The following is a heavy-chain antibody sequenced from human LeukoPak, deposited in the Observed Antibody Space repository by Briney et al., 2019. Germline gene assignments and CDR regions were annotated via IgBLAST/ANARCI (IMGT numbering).Heavy chain of an antibody. V-gene: IGHV1-46*01. D-gene: IGHD3-10*01. CDR1: GYTFTSYY. CDR3: ARDRDGSGSYYNASPDPYFQH. CDR2: INPSGGST. J-gene: IGHJ1*01. Sequence: EASVKVSCKASGYTFTSYYMHWVRQAPGQGLEWMGIINPSGGSTSYAQKFQGRVTMTRDTSTSTAYMELSSLRSEDTAVYYCARDRDGSGSYYNASPDPYFQHWGQGTLVTVSS.